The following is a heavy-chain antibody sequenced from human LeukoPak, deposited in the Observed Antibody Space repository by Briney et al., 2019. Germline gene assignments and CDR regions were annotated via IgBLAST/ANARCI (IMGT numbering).Heavy chain of an antibody. J-gene: IGHJ3*02. D-gene: IGHD3-16*01. Sequence: ASVKVSCKASGYTFTSYGISWVRQAPGQGLEWMGWISAYNGNTNYAQKPQGRVTMTTDTSTSTAYMELRSQRSDDTAVYYCARDLRSELGENDAFDIWGQGTMVTVSS. CDR3: ARDLRSELGENDAFDI. CDR1: GYTFTSYG. V-gene: IGHV1-18*01. CDR2: ISAYNGNT.